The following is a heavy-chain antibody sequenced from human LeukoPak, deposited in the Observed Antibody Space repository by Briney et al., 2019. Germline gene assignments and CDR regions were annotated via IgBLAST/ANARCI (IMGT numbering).Heavy chain of an antibody. V-gene: IGHV3-7*03. J-gene: IGHJ4*02. CDR1: EFTFSSYS. D-gene: IGHD6-25*01. Sequence: GGSLRLSCAASEFTFSSYSMNWVRQAPGKGLEWVANIKQDGGEKYYVDSVKGRFTISRDNAKNSLYLQMNSLRAEDTAVYYCARDLYNSASKWGQGTLVTVSS. CDR2: IKQDGGEK. CDR3: ARDLYNSASK.